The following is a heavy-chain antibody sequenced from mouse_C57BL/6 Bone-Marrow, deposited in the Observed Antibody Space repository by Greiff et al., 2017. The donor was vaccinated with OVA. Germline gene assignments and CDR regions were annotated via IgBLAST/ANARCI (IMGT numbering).Heavy chain of an antibody. CDR1: GFTFSSYA. D-gene: IGHD2-4*01. CDR2: ISSGGDYI. Sequence: EVQGVESGEGLVKPGGSLKLSCAASGFTFSSYAMSWVRQTPEKRLEWVAYISSGGDYIYYADTVKGRFTISRDNARDTRYLQVSGLKSEDTAMYYCTRGRDYDKFDDWGQGTTLTGSS. J-gene: IGHJ2*01. CDR3: TRGRDYDKFDD. V-gene: IGHV5-9-1*02.